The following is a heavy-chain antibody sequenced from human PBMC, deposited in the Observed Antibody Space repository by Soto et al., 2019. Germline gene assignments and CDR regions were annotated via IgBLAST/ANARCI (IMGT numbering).Heavy chain of an antibody. Sequence: LSLTCTVSGGSISSGDYYWSWIRQPPGKGLEWIGYIYYSGSTYYNPSLKSRVTISVDTSKNQFSLKLSSVTAADTAVYYCAREYYYDSSGCTFDYWGQGTLVTVSS. D-gene: IGHD3-22*01. CDR3: AREYYYDSSGCTFDY. V-gene: IGHV4-30-4*01. CDR1: GGSISSGDYY. CDR2: IYYSGST. J-gene: IGHJ4*02.